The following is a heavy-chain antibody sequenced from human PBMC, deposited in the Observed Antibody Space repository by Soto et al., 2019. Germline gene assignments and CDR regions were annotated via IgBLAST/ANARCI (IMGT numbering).Heavy chain of an antibody. V-gene: IGHV3-53*01. CDR3: ARHRHPRGTVGATSPLDP. D-gene: IGHD1-26*01. CDR2: HYSGGST. CDR1: GFSVSSNY. J-gene: IGHJ5*02. Sequence: DVQLVESGGGLVQPGGSLRLSCAISGFSVSSNYLSWVRQAPGKGLEGVPVHYSGGSTYYADSVQGRFTISRDKSNNTLYLQMRRVRAEDTAVYFCARHRHPRGTVGATSPLDPWGQGTQVTVSS.